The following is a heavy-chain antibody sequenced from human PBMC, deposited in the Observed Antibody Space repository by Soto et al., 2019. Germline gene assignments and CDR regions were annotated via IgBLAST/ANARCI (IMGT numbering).Heavy chain of an antibody. CDR1: GYTFTNYG. Sequence: QVQLLQSGAEVKKPGASVKVSCKASGYTFTNYGITWVRQAPGQGLEWMGGIGAYNGNTHYTQRLQGRVTMTTDTSTSTAYLELRGLRSADTALYYCAIVRQRVGYFYYYMDVWGEGTTVTVSS. J-gene: IGHJ6*03. V-gene: IGHV1-18*01. CDR2: IGAYNGNT. D-gene: IGHD6-6*01. CDR3: AIVRQRVGYFYYYMDV.